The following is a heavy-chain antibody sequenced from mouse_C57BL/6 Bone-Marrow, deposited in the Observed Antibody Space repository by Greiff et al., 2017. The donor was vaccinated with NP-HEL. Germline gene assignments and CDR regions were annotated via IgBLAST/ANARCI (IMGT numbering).Heavy chain of an antibody. V-gene: IGHV1-72*01. Sequence: QVQLKQPGAELVKPGASVKLSCKASGYTFTSYWMHWVKQRPGRGLEWIGRIDPNSGGTKYNEKFKSKATLTVDKPSSTAYMQLSSLTSEDSAVYYCAREILRGYYYAMDYWGQGTSVTVSS. CDR1: GYTFTSYW. D-gene: IGHD1-1*01. CDR3: AREILRGYYYAMDY. J-gene: IGHJ4*01. CDR2: IDPNSGGT.